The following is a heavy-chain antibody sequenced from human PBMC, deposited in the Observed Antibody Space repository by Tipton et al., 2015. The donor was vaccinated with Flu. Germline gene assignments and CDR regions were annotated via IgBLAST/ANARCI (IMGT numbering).Heavy chain of an antibody. D-gene: IGHD1-26*01. CDR2: AYYSGST. CDR1: GGSIRSSSYY. J-gene: IGHJ4*02. CDR3: ATSVVGGRDY. Sequence: TLSLTCTVSGGSIRSSSYYWGWVRQPPGKGLEWIGSAYYSGSTYYNPSLKSRLTISVDTSENQFPLKLSSVTAADTAVYYCATSVVGGRDYWGQGTLVTVSS. V-gene: IGHV4-39*01.